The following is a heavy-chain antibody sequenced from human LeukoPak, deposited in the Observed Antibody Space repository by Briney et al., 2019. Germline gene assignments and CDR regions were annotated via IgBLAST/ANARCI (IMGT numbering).Heavy chain of an antibody. D-gene: IGHD1-1*01. V-gene: IGHV3-21*05. Sequence: GGSLTLSCAASGFTFSTHSMNWVCQAPGKGLEWVSYINHDGNDIYYGESVKGRFTISRDNAKNSLYLQMHTLRAEDTAVYYCAGDGTGVLPGDAFDIWSQGTMVTVSS. J-gene: IGHJ3*02. CDR3: AGDGTGVLPGDAFDI. CDR1: GFTFSTHS. CDR2: INHDGNDI.